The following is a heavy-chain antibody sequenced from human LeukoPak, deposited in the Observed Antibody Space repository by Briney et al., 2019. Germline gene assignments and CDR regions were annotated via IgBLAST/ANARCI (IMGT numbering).Heavy chain of an antibody. V-gene: IGHV3-66*01. CDR1: GFTVSSTH. Sequence: GGSLRLPCAASGFTVSSTHMGWVRQAPGKGLEWVSVIYSGGAAYYPDSVKGRFTISRDLSKNTLHLQMNDLRAEDTAVYYCARVAVAYFDYWGQGTLVTVSS. J-gene: IGHJ4*02. D-gene: IGHD6-19*01. CDR3: ARVAVAYFDY. CDR2: IYSGGAA.